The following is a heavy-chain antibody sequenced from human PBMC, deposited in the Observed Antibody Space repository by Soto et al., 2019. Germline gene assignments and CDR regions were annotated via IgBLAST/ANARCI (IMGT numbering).Heavy chain of an antibody. CDR3: ARVYSSSWRSYYYYGMDV. D-gene: IGHD6-13*01. J-gene: IGHJ6*02. V-gene: IGHV3-48*02. CDR1: GFTFSSYS. CDR2: ISSSSTI. Sequence: GGSLRLSCAASGFTFSSYSMNWVRQAPGKGLEWVSYISSSSTIYYADSVKGRFTISRDNAKNSLYLQMNSLRDEDTAVYYCARVYSSSWRSYYYYGMDVWGQGTTVTVSS.